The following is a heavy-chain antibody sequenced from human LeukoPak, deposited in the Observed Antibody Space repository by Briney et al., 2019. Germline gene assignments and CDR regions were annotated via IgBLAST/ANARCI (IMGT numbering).Heavy chain of an antibody. Sequence: GGSLRLSCAASGFTFSSYAMHWVRQAPGKGLEWVAVISYDGSNKYYADSVKGRFTISRDNSKNTLYLQMNSLRAEDTAVYYCELTMVRGVPMTGGYWGQGTLVTVSS. CDR3: ELTMVRGVPMTGGY. V-gene: IGHV3-30-3*01. CDR2: ISYDGSNK. CDR1: GFTFSSYA. D-gene: IGHD3-10*01. J-gene: IGHJ4*02.